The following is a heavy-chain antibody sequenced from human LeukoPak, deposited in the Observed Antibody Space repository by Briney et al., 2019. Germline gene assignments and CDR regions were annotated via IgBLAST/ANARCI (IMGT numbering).Heavy chain of an antibody. J-gene: IGHJ6*03. CDR1: GGSISSGGYY. Sequence: PSETLSLTCAVSGGSISSGGYYWSWIRQPPGKGLEWIGEINHSGSTNYNPSLKSRVTISVDTSKNQFSLKLSSVTAADTAVYYCARSPAYGDLDYYYYMDVWGKGTTVTVSS. V-gene: IGHV4-34*01. CDR2: INHSGST. D-gene: IGHD4-17*01. CDR3: ARSPAYGDLDYYYYMDV.